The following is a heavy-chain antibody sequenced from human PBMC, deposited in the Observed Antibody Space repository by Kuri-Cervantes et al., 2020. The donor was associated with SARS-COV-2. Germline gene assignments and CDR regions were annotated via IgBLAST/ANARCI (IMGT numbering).Heavy chain of an antibody. CDR1: GGSFSGYY. D-gene: IGHD3-3*01. CDR3: ARGTSGRDDFWSGYYVGYYYYYGMDV. Sequence: LRLSCAVHGGSFSGYYWSWIRQPPGKGLEWIGEINHSGSTNYNPSLKSRVTISVDTSKNQFSLKLSAVTAADTAVYYCARGTSGRDDFWSGYYVGYYYYYGMDVWGQGTTVTVSS. V-gene: IGHV4-34*01. CDR2: INHSGST. J-gene: IGHJ6*02.